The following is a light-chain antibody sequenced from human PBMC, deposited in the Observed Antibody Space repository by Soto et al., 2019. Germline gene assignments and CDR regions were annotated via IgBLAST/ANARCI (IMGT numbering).Light chain of an antibody. CDR2: DVS. J-gene: IGLJ1*01. V-gene: IGLV2-14*03. CDR3: FSYTSSSTPYV. Sequence: QSALTQPPSVSGSPGQSITISCTATSSDVGGHNVVSWYQQHPGKAPKLMIYDVSNRPSGVSNRFSGSKSGNTASLTISGLQADDEADYYCFSYTSSSTPYVFVTGTKATVL. CDR1: SSDVGGHNV.